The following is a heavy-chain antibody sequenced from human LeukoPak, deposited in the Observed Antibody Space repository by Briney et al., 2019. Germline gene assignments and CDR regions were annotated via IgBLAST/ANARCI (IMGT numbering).Heavy chain of an antibody. J-gene: IGHJ4*02. CDR3: ASGRSGMYDTFDY. CDR2: IKQGGSEK. Sequence: GSLRLSWAASGFTFSSFWMSWVRQAPGKGLGWGANIKQGGSEKYLVDSVKGRFTISKDNAKNSVYLQMDSLRAEDTAVYYCASGRSGMYDTFDYWVQGTLVTVSS. CDR1: GFTFSSFW. D-gene: IGHD6-19*01. V-gene: IGHV3-7*01.